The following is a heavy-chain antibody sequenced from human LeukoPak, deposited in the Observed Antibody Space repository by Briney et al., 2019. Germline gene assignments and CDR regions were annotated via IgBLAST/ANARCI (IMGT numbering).Heavy chain of an antibody. D-gene: IGHD5-18*01. V-gene: IGHV1-2*02. J-gene: IGHJ6*03. CDR3: ARVMVTSYYYYMDV. Sequence: GASVKVSCKPSGYTFTGYYMHWVRQAPGQGLEWMGWINPNSGGTNYAQKFQGRVTMTRDTSISTAYMELSRLRSDDTAVYYCARVMVTSYYYYMDVWGKGTTVTVSS. CDR2: INPNSGGT. CDR1: GYTFTGYY.